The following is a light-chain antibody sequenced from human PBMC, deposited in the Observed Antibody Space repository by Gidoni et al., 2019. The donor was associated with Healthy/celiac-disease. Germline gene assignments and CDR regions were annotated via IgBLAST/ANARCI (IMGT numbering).Light chain of an antibody. V-gene: IGKV3-11*01. CDR1: QSVSSY. J-gene: IGKJ5*01. Sequence: EMALTQSPATLSVSPGERATLSCRSSQSVSSYLAWYQQKPGQAPRLLIYDASNRATGIPARFSGSGSGTDFTLTISSLEPEDFAVYYCQQRSNWPITFXQXTRLEIK. CDR2: DAS. CDR3: QQRSNWPIT.